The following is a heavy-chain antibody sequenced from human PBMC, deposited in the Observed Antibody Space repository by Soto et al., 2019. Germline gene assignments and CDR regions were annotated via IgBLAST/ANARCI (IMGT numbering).Heavy chain of an antibody. Sequence: SETLSLTCTVSGGSISSYYWSWIRQPPGKGLEWIGYIYYSGSTNYNPSLKSRVTISVDTSKNQFSLKLSSVTAADTAVYYCARDRLEEFYYYGMDVWAKGPRSPSP. CDR2: IYYSGST. D-gene: IGHD1-1*01. V-gene: IGHV4-59*01. J-gene: IGHJ6*02. CDR3: ARDRLEEFYYYGMDV. CDR1: GGSISSYY.